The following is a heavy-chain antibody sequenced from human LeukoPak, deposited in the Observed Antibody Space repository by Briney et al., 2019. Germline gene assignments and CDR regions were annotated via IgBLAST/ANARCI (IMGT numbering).Heavy chain of an antibody. D-gene: IGHD2-2*01. V-gene: IGHV3-30*02. CDR3: ATLPATTYYSHY. CDR2: IRYDGSNK. CDR1: GFTFSSYD. J-gene: IGHJ4*02. Sequence: PGGSLRLSCEASGFTFSSYDMHWVRQAPGKGLEWVAFIRYDGSNKYYADSVKGRFTLSRDNSKNTLYLQMNSLRAEDTAVYYCATLPATTYYSHYWGQGTLVTVSS.